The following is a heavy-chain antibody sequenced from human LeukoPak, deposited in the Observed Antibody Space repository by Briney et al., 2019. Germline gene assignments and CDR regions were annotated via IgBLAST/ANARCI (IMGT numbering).Heavy chain of an antibody. J-gene: IGHJ4*02. CDR1: GYSISSGYY. V-gene: IGHV4-38-2*02. D-gene: IGHD3-22*01. CDR2: IYHSGST. CDR3: ARDYYDSSGYYDY. Sequence: SETLSLTCTVSGYSISSGYYWGWIRQPPGKGLEWIGSIYHSGSTYYNPSLKSRVTISVDTSKNQFSLKLSSVTAADTAVYYCARDYYDSSGYYDYWGQGTLVTVSS.